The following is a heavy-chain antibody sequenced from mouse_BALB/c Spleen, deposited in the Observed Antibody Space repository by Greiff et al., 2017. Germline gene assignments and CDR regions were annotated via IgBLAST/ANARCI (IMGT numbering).Heavy chain of an antibody. Sequence: QVQLQQPGAELVKPGASVKLSCKASGYTFTSYWMHWVKQRPGQGLEWIGEINPSNGRTNYNEKFKSKATLTVDKSSSTAYMQLSSLTSEDSAVYYCARGDDYHWYFDVWGAGTTVTVSS. CDR3: ARGDDYHWYFDV. CDR2: INPSNGRT. D-gene: IGHD2-4*01. J-gene: IGHJ1*01. V-gene: IGHV1S81*02. CDR1: GYTFTSYW.